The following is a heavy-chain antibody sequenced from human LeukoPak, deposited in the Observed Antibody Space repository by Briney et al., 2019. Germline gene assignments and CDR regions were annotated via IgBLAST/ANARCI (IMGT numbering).Heavy chain of an antibody. J-gene: IGHJ5*02. CDR3: ARFIVGATNWFDP. D-gene: IGHD1-26*01. Sequence: GGSLRLSCAASGFTFDDYAMHWVRQAPGKGLEWVSGISWNSGSIGYAVSVKGRFTISRDNAKSSLYLQMNSLRAEDTAVYYCARFIVGATNWFDPWGQGTLVTVSS. CDR1: GFTFDDYA. CDR2: ISWNSGSI. V-gene: IGHV3-9*01.